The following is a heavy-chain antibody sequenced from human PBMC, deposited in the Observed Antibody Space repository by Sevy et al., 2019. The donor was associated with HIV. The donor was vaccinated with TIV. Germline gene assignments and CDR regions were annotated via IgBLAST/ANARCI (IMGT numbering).Heavy chain of an antibody. CDR3: ARRSCYGDSCYPEYYFDY. J-gene: IGHJ4*02. V-gene: IGHV5-51*01. CDR2: IYPGDSET. Sequence: GESLKISCKGSGYSFTNYWIGWVRQMPGKGLEWMGIIYPGDSETRNSPSFQGQVSISADKSISTAYLQWSSLKASDTAMYYCARRSCYGDSCYPEYYFDYWGQGTLVTVSS. D-gene: IGHD2-15*01. CDR1: GYSFTNYW.